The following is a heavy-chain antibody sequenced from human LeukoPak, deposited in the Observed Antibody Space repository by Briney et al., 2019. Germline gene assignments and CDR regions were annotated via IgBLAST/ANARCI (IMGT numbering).Heavy chain of an antibody. Sequence: ASVKVSCKAPGYTFTSYGISWVRQAPGQGLEWMGWISAYNGNTNYAQKLQGRVTMTTDTSTSTAYMELRSLRSDDTAAYYCARDPYSSGWADYWGQGTLVTVSS. D-gene: IGHD6-19*01. CDR3: ARDPYSSGWADY. CDR2: ISAYNGNT. J-gene: IGHJ4*02. V-gene: IGHV1-18*01. CDR1: GYTFTSYG.